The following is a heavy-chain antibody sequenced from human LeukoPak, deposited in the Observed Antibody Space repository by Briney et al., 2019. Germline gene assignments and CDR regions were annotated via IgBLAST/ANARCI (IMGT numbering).Heavy chain of an antibody. D-gene: IGHD4-17*01. V-gene: IGHV3-21*01. CDR1: GFTFRSYS. CDR3: ARVENAVTHWFDP. Sequence: GGSLRLSCAASGFTFRSYSMNWVRQAPGKGLEWVSSISSSSSYIYYADSMKGRFTISRDNAKNSLYLQMNSLRAEDTAVYYCARVENAVTHWFDPWGQGTLVTLSS. J-gene: IGHJ5*02. CDR2: ISSSSSYI.